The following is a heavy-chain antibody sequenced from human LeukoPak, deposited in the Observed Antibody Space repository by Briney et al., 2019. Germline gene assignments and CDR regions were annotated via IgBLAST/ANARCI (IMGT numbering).Heavy chain of an antibody. CDR3: AREGSRGVGSTSREAYYYGMDV. Sequence: PGGSLRLSCAASGFTFSSYEMHWVPQATGKGLEWVSYISSCGSPIYYAASVKGRFTISIDNAKNSLYLQMNSLRAEDTAVYYCAREGSRGVGSTSREAYYYGMDVWGKGTTVTVSS. D-gene: IGHD2-2*01. V-gene: IGHV3-48*03. CDR2: ISSCGSPI. J-gene: IGHJ6*04. CDR1: GFTFSSYE.